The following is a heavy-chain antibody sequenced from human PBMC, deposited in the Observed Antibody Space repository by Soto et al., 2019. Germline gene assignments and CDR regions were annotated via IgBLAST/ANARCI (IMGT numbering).Heavy chain of an antibody. J-gene: IGHJ4*02. D-gene: IGHD6-19*01. Sequence: GVLRLSCAASGFTFSSYALSWVRQAPGKGLEWVSAISGSGGSTYYADSVKGRFTISRDNAKNTLYLQMNSLRAEDTAVYYCARAPPYSSGWSDFDYWGQGTLVTVSS. CDR3: ARAPPYSSGWSDFDY. V-gene: IGHV3-23*01. CDR1: GFTFSSYA. CDR2: ISGSGGST.